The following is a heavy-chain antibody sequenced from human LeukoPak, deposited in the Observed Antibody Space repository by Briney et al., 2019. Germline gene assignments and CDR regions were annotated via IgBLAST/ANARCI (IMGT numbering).Heavy chain of an antibody. CDR1: GYTFTSYA. CDR3: ARGSREDMGVKII. V-gene: IGHV1-3*01. Sequence: ASVKVSCKASGYTFTSYAMHRVRQAPGQGLEWMGWINAGNGNTKYSQKFQGRVTITRDTSASTAYMELSSLRSEDTAVYYCARGSREDMGVKIIWGQGTLVTVSS. D-gene: IGHD3-10*01. CDR2: INAGNGNT. J-gene: IGHJ4*02.